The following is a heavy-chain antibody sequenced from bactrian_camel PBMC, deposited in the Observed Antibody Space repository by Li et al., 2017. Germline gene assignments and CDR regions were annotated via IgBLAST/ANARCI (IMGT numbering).Heavy chain of an antibody. CDR2: MYTGFGGGNI. V-gene: IGHV3S1*01. Sequence: HVQLVESGGGLVEPGGSLRLSCAASGYTDRTTCMGWFRQAPGKEREGVAAMYTGFGGGNIYYDDSVKGRFTISQDSAKNILYLQMHSLKPEDTAMYYCAARSVGWCPLFEHWLGKRAYTPGGYFANWGLWTQVTVS. D-gene: IGHD1*01. CDR3: AARSVGWCPLFEHWLGKRAYTPGGYFAN. CDR1: GYTDRTTC. J-gene: IGHJ6*01.